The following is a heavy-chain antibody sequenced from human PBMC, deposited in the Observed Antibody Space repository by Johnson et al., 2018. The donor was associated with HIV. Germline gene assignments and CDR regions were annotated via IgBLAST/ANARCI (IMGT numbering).Heavy chain of an antibody. V-gene: IGHV3-30*03. Sequence: QVQLVESGGGLVQPGGSLRLSCAASGFTFSNYGMHWVRQAPGKGLEWVAVISYDGSNKYYADSVKGRFTISRDNSKNTLYLQMNSLRAEDTAVYYCARVTLVLDIWGQGTMVTVSS. J-gene: IGHJ3*02. CDR2: ISYDGSNK. D-gene: IGHD4-23*01. CDR1: GFTFSNYG. CDR3: ARVTLVLDI.